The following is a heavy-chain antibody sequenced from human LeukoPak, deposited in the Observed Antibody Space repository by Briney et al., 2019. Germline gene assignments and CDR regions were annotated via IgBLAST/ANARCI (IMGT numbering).Heavy chain of an antibody. CDR3: ARVGNGNFDY. J-gene: IGHJ4*02. CDR1: GGSISSYY. CDR2: IYYSGST. D-gene: IGHD7-27*01. Sequence: SETLSLTCTVSGGSISSYYWSWIRQPPGKGLEWIGYIYYSGSTNYNPSLKSRVTISVDTSKNHFSLNLSSVTAADTALYYCARVGNGNFDYWGQGTLVTVSS. V-gene: IGHV4-59*01.